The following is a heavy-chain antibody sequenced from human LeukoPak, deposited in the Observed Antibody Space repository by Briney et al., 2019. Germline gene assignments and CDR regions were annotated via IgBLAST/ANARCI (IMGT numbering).Heavy chain of an antibody. V-gene: IGHV4-59*08. CDR1: GGSISSYY. CDR2: IYYSGST. CDR3: ATTVVTSGPYYFDY. Sequence: SETLSLTCTVSGGSISSYYWSWIRQPPGKGLEWIGYIYYSGSTNYNPSLKSRVTISVETSKNQFSLKLSSVTAADTAVYYCATTVVTSGPYYFDYWGQGTLVTVSS. J-gene: IGHJ4*02. D-gene: IGHD4-23*01.